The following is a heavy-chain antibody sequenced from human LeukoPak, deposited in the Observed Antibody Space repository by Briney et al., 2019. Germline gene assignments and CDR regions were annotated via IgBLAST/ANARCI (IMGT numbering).Heavy chain of an antibody. Sequence: PGGSLRLSCAASGFTFSTYWMHWVRQAPGKGLVWVSRINSDGSSTSYADSVKGRFTISRDNSKNTLYLQMNSLRAEDTAVYYCAKGLLITILGSLDYWGQGTLVTVSS. CDR3: AKGLLITILGSLDY. V-gene: IGHV3-74*01. CDR1: GFTFSTYW. D-gene: IGHD3-3*01. J-gene: IGHJ4*02. CDR2: INSDGSST.